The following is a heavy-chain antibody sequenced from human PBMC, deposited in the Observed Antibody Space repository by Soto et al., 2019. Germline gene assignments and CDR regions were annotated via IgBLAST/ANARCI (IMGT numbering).Heavy chain of an antibody. V-gene: IGHV1-2*02. CDR1: GYPVTADY. J-gene: IGHJ3*02. D-gene: IGHD3-3*01. Sequence: QLHLVQSGAVVKKPVASVTVSCSASGYPVTADYMHWVRQAPGRGLEWRGGINPATGAAKYTQTFRGRVTVTRDSATSTVFMELSGLTSEDTAVFYCARGGGVGVAGSAAFDMWGQGTLVTVSS. CDR3: ARGGGVGVAGSAAFDM. CDR2: INPATGAA.